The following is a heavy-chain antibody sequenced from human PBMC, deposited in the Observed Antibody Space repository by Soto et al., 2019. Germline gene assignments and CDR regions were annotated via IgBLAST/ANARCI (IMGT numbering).Heavy chain of an antibody. CDR3: ARDLDGSGSYYTDY. V-gene: IGHV1-18*01. D-gene: IGHD3-10*01. CDR2: ISAYNGNT. CDR1: GYMFVTYG. J-gene: IGHJ4*02. Sequence: ASVKVSCKASGYMFVTYGINWVRQAPGQGLEWMGWISAYNGNTKYAQSLQGRVTMTTDASTSTAYMEMRSLRSDDTAVYYCARDLDGSGSYYTDYWGPGTLVTVSS.